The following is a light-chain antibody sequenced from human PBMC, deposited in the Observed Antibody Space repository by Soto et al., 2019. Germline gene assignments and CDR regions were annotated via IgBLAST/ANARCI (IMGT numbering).Light chain of an antibody. J-gene: IGKJ4*02. V-gene: IGKV3-20*01. CDR1: QSVRDRY. Sequence: SPGTLSLSTGESATISCRASQSVRDRYLAWYQQKPGQAPSLLIYDTSTRATGVPDRFSGSGSGTDFALTISRVEPEDFAIYFCQQYGSPPGTFGEGTKVDIK. CDR3: QQYGSPPGT. CDR2: DTS.